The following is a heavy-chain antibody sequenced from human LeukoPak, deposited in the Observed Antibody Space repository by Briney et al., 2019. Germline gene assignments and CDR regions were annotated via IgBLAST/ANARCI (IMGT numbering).Heavy chain of an antibody. J-gene: IGHJ4*02. V-gene: IGHV3-48*03. CDR2: IGSSGRTR. CDR3: ALLAVASDFDC. D-gene: IGHD6-19*01. CDR1: GFPFSFFE. Sequence: SGGSLRLSCAVSGFPFSFFEINWVRQAPGKGLEWVSNIGSSGRTRYYADSVKGRFSISRDNAKNSLYLQMNSLRVEDTGVYYCALLAVASDFDCWGQGALVTVSS.